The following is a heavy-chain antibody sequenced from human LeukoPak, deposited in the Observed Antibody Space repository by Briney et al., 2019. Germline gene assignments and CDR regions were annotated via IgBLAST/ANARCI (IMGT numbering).Heavy chain of an antibody. CDR3: ARKYSNDAFDI. CDR1: GYTFTSYD. Sequence: ASVKVSCKASGYTFTSYDINWVRQATGQGLEWMGWMNPNSGNTGYAQKFQGRVTMTRDTSISTAYMELSRLRSDDTAVYYCARKYSNDAFDIWGQETMVTVSS. D-gene: IGHD6-13*01. CDR2: MNPNSGNT. V-gene: IGHV1-8*02. J-gene: IGHJ3*02.